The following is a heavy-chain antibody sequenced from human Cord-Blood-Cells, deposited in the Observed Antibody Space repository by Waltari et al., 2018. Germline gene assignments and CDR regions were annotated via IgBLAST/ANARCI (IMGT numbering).Heavy chain of an antibody. Sequence: QVQLVQSGAEVKKPGASVKVSCKASGYTFTSYDINWVRQATGQGLEWMGWMNPNSGNTGYAQKFQGRVTMTRNTSISTAYMELSSLRSEDTAVYYCARGRITGTSKATNWFDPWGQGTLVTVSS. D-gene: IGHD1-20*01. J-gene: IGHJ5*02. CDR2: MNPNSGNT. CDR1: GYTFTSYD. V-gene: IGHV1-8*01. CDR3: ARGRITGTSKATNWFDP.